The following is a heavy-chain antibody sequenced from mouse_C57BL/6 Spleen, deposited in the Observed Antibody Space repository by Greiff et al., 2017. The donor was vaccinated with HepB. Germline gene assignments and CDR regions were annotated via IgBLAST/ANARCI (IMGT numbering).Heavy chain of an antibody. CDR1: GFSLTSYG. Sequence: VMLVESGPGLVQPSQSLSITCTVSGFSLTSYGVHWVRQPPGKGLEWLGVIWSGGSTDYNAAFISRLSISKDNSKSQVFFKMNSLQADDTAIYYCAKNYYDYDGRGYAMDYWGQGTSVTVSS. CDR2: IWSGGST. D-gene: IGHD2-4*01. V-gene: IGHV2-4*01. J-gene: IGHJ4*01. CDR3: AKNYYDYDGRGYAMDY.